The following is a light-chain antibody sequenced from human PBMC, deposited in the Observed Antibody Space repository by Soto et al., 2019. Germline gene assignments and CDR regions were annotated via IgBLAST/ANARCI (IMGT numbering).Light chain of an antibody. J-gene: IGKJ4*01. Sequence: EIVMTQSPVTLSVSPGEGATLSCRASQSISSSLAWYQQKPGQPPKLLIFGASTRATGIPARFSGSGSGTEFTLPITRLQSEDSAISYCQQYGTWPPNLLTFGGGTKVEI. CDR3: QQYGTWPPNLLT. CDR1: QSISSS. V-gene: IGKV3-15*01. CDR2: GAS.